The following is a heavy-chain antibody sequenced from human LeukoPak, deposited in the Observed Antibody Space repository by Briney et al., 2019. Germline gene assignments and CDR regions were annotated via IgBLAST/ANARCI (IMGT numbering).Heavy chain of an antibody. J-gene: IGHJ4*02. CDR2: ISGSGGST. D-gene: IGHD3-9*01. CDR3: AKDPDFDWLSDY. CDR1: GFTFSSYG. Sequence: GGTLRLSCAASGFTFSSYGMSWVRQAPGKGLEWVSAISGSGGSTYYADSVKGRFTISRDNSKNTLYLQMNSLRAEDTAVYYCAKDPDFDWLSDYWGQGTLVTVSS. V-gene: IGHV3-23*01.